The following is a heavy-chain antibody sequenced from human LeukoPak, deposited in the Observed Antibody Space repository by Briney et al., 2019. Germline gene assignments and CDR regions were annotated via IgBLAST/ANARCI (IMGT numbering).Heavy chain of an antibody. CDR2: VYYNGAT. Sequence: PSETLSLTCAVYGGSFSGYYWSWLRQSPAKGLEWIGYVYYNGATTYNPSLKSRAAISVDMSKNQFSLRLTSVTAADAAIYYCARKRRLLESGFDPWGQGALVTVSS. V-gene: IGHV4-59*01. CDR1: GGSFSGYY. CDR3: ARKRRLLESGFDP. J-gene: IGHJ5*02. D-gene: IGHD3-3*01.